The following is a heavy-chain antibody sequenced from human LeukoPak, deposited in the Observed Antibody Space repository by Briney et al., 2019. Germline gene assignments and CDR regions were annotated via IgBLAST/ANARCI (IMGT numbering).Heavy chain of an antibody. V-gene: IGHV1-46*01. D-gene: IGHD6-19*01. CDR2: INPSGGST. Sequence: ASVKVSCKASGYSFTSYYMHWVRQALGQGLEWMGIINPSGGSTSYAQKFQGRVTMTRDMSTSTVYMELSSLRSEDTAVYYCARDAGYSSGWYLEGLYDYWGQGTLVTVSS. CDR3: ARDAGYSSGWYLEGLYDY. CDR1: GYSFTSYY. J-gene: IGHJ4*02.